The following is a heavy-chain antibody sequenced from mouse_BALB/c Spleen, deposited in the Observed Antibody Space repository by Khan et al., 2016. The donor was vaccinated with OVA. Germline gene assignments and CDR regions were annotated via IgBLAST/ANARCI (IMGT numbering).Heavy chain of an antibody. D-gene: IGHD2-2*01. V-gene: IGHV1S137*01. Sequence: QVHLQLSGPELVRPGESVKISCKGFGYTFTDYAMHWVKQSHAKSLEWIGVISIYYDNTNYNQKFKGKATMTVDKSSSTAYMELASLTSEDSAIYYCAREGQWLRRGGGNSDYWGQGTTLTVSS. CDR3: AREGQWLRRGGGNSDY. CDR2: ISIYYDNT. CDR1: GYTFTDYA. J-gene: IGHJ2*01.